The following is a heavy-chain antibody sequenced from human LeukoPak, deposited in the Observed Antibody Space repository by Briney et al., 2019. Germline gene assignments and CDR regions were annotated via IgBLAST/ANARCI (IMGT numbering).Heavy chain of an antibody. J-gene: IGHJ6*03. CDR3: ARDYYGSGSYYGVKNYYYYMDV. D-gene: IGHD3-10*01. CDR2: ISSSGSTI. CDR1: GFTFSSYE. Sequence: GGSLRLSCAASGFTFSSYEMNWVRQAPGKGLERVSYISSSGSTIYYADSVKGRFTISRDNAKNSLYLQMNSLRAEDTAVYYCARDYYGSGSYYGVKNYYYYMDVWGKGTTVTVSS. V-gene: IGHV3-48*03.